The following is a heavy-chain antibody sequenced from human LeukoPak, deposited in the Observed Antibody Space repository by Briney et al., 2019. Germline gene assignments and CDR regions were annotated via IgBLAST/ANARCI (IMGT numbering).Heavy chain of an antibody. CDR2: IYSGGST. D-gene: IGHD3-9*01. CDR1: GFTVSSNY. CDR3: ARDRRDILTGPLMDV. V-gene: IGHV3-53*01. Sequence: NPGGSLRLSCAASGFTVSSNYMSWVRQAPGKGLEWVSVIYSGGSTYYADSVKGRFTISRDNSKNTLYLQMNSLRAEDTAVYYCARDRRDILTGPLMDVWGQGTTVTVSS. J-gene: IGHJ6*02.